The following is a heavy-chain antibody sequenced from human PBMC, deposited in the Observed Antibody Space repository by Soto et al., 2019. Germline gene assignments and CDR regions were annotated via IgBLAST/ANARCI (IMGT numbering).Heavy chain of an antibody. CDR1: GFTFSSYW. D-gene: IGHD6-19*01. J-gene: IGHJ4*02. V-gene: IGHV3-74*01. CDR2: INSDGSST. CDR3: AVAVAGPTAIGY. Sequence: EVQLVESGGGLVQPGGSLRLSCAASGFTFSSYWMHWVRQAPGKGLVWVSRINSDGSSTSYAASVKGRFTISRDNANNTLYLQMNSLRAEDTAVYYCAVAVAGPTAIGYWGQGTLVTVSS.